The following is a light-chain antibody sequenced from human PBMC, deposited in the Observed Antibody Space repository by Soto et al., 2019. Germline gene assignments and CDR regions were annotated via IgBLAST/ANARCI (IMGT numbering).Light chain of an antibody. CDR3: QQSYSTLLT. V-gene: IGKV1-39*01. CDR2: AAS. Sequence: DIQMTQSPSSLSASVGDRVTITCRASQSVSSYLNWYQQKPGKAPNLLIYAASSLHGGVPSRFSGSGSGTDFTLTISSLQPEDFATYYCQQSYSTLLTFGGGTKVDIK. CDR1: QSVSSY. J-gene: IGKJ4*01.